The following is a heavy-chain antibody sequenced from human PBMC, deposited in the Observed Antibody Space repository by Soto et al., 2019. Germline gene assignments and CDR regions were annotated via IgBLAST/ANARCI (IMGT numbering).Heavy chain of an antibody. V-gene: IGHV4-59*01. Sequence: SETLSLTCTVSGGSISSYYWSWIRQPPGKGLEWIGYIYYSGSTNYNPSLKSRVTISVDTSKNQFSLKLSSVTAADTAVYYCARDEKDTGYFDYWGQGTLVTVSS. CDR2: IYYSGST. J-gene: IGHJ4*02. CDR3: ARDEKDTGYFDY. CDR1: GGSISSYY.